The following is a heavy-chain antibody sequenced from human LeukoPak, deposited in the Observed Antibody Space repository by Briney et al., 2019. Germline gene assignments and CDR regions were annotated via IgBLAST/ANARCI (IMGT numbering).Heavy chain of an antibody. Sequence: GGSLRLSCAASGFTFSSYSMNWVRQAPGKGLEWVSSISSSSSYIYYADSVKGRFTISRDNAKNSLYLQMNSLRAEDTAVYYCAKFWQSSSSPLDYWGQGTLVTVSS. CDR3: AKFWQSSSSPLDY. CDR2: ISSSSSYI. V-gene: IGHV3-21*01. CDR1: GFTFSSYS. D-gene: IGHD6-13*01. J-gene: IGHJ4*02.